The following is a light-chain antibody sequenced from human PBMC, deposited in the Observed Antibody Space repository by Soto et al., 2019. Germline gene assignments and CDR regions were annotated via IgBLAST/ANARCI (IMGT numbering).Light chain of an antibody. CDR1: QGISNY. Sequence: DIQMTQSPYAMSASVGDRVTITCRASQGISNYLAWFQQKPGQVPKRLIFAASNLQYGVPSRFSGGGSGTESTLTTSTLEPEDFETYHCLQHFTFPGTFGQGTRVDIK. V-gene: IGKV1-17*03. CDR3: LQHFTFPGT. J-gene: IGKJ1*01. CDR2: AAS.